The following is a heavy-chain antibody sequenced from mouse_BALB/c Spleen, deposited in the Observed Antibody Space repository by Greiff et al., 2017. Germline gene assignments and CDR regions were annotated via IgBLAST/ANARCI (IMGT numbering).Heavy chain of an antibody. V-gene: IGHV1-80*01. D-gene: IGHD3-1*01. CDR2: IYPGDGDT. CDR3: ARSGVFDY. CDR1: GYAFSSYW. J-gene: IGHJ2*01. Sequence: VKLQQSGAELVRPGSSVKISCKASGYAFSSYWMNWVKQRPGQGLEWIGQIYPGDGDTNYNGKFKGKATLTADKSSSTAYMQLSSLTSEDSAVYFCARSGVFDYWGQGTTLTVSS.